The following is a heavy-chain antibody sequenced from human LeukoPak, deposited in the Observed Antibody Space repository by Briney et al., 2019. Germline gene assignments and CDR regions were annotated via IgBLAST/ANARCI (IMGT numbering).Heavy chain of an antibody. Sequence: GGSLRLSCAASGFTFSSYSMNWVRQAPGKGLEWVSTISVGAEYIFYADSVKGRFTISRDDSNNALYLQMHSLRAEDTALYYCASGPPFLKYFEYWGQGTLVTVSS. CDR2: ISVGAEYI. D-gene: IGHD3-3*01. V-gene: IGHV3-23*01. J-gene: IGHJ4*02. CDR3: ASGPPFLKYFEY. CDR1: GFTFSSYS.